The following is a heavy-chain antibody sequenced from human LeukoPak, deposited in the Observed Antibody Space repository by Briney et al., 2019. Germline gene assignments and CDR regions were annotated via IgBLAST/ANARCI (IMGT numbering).Heavy chain of an antibody. J-gene: IGHJ6*03. Sequence: SQTLSLTCTVSGGSISSGSYYWSWIRQPAGKGLEWIGRVYSSGSTDYNPSLKSRLSISVDTSKIQFSLRLSSVTVADTAVYYCARAFYDFWSGYQGGYMDVWGKGTTVTVSS. V-gene: IGHV4-61*02. D-gene: IGHD3-3*01. CDR2: VYSSGST. CDR1: GGSISSGSYY. CDR3: ARAFYDFWSGYQGGYMDV.